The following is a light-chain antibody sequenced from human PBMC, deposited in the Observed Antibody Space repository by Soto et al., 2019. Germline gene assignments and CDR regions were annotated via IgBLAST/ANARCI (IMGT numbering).Light chain of an antibody. CDR3: CSFAGSYTLNRV. V-gene: IGLV2-11*01. Sequence: QSALTQPRSVSGSPGQSVTISCTGTSSDVGGYNYASWYQQHPGKAPKLMIYDVSKRPSGVPDRFSGSKSGNTASLTISGLQAEDEGDYYCCSFAGSYTLNRVFGGGTKLTVL. J-gene: IGLJ3*02. CDR2: DVS. CDR1: SSDVGGYNY.